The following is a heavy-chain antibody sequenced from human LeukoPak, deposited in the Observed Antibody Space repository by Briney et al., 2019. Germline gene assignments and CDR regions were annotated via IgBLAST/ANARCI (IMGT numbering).Heavy chain of an antibody. V-gene: IGHV3-74*03. Sequence: GGSLRLSCAASGFTFSRYGMHWVRQAPGKGLMWVSRISPDGSTTLYADSVKGRFTISRDNSKNTLYLQMNSLRAEDTAVYYCAKDTQEGIIITFGGVLDLWRQGTLVTVSS. D-gene: IGHD3-16*01. J-gene: IGHJ4*02. CDR1: GFTFSRYG. CDR3: AKDTQEGIIITFGGVLDL. CDR2: ISPDGSTT.